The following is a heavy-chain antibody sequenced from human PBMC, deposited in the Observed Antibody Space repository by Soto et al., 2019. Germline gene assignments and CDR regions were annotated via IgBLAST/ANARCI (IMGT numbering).Heavy chain of an antibody. CDR1: GYTFTSYD. J-gene: IGHJ6*03. Sequence: QVPLVQSGAEVKKPGASVKVSCKASGYTFTSYDINWVRQATGQGLEWMGWMNPNSGNTGYAQKFQGRVTMTRNTSIRTAYMELSSLRSEDTAVYYCARVGRATVTTFYYYYYYMDVWGKGTTVTVSS. CDR2: MNPNSGNT. V-gene: IGHV1-8*01. CDR3: ARVGRATVTTFYYYYYYMDV. D-gene: IGHD4-4*01.